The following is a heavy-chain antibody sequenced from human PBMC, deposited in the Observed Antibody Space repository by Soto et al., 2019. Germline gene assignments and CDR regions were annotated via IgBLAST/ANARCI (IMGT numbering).Heavy chain of an antibody. J-gene: IGHJ5*02. D-gene: IGHD6-13*01. V-gene: IGHV1-2*02. CDR1: GYTFTGYY. CDR2: INPNSGGT. Sequence: ASVKVSCKASGYTFTGYYMHWVRQAPGQGLEWMGWINPNSGGTNYAQKFQGRVTMTRDTSISTAYMELSRLRSDDTAVYYCVRDGIAAAGKGIWFDPWGQGTLVTVSS. CDR3: VRDGIAAAGKGIWFDP.